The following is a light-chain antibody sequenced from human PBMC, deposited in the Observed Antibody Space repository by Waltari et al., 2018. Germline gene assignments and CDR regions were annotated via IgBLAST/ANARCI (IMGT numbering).Light chain of an antibody. Sequence: SYVLTQPPAVSVDPGPTATVTGGGYGLGSPSVPGYRQKAGRTTGMVMSYDHNRPSGIPDRFSGSKSGNTATLTISSVDAGDEADYFCQVWDPSSDHVVFGGGTTLTVL. V-gene: IGLV3-21*02. CDR2: YDH. CDR3: QVWDPSSDHVV. CDR1: GLGSPS. J-gene: IGLJ3*02.